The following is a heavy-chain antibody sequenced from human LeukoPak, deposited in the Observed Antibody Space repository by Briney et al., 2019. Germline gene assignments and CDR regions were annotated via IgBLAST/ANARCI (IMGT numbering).Heavy chain of an antibody. J-gene: IGHJ5*02. CDR1: GFTFNNYA. D-gene: IGHD6-6*01. CDR2: ISGSGGST. CDR3: AKVRGYSSSSYWEDGWFDP. Sequence: GGSLRLSCAATGFTFNNYAMTWVRQAPGKGLEWVSIISGSGGSTYYADSVKGRFTISRDNSKNTLYLQMNNLRAEDTAVYYCAKVRGYSSSSYWEDGWFDPWGQGTLVTVSS. V-gene: IGHV3-23*01.